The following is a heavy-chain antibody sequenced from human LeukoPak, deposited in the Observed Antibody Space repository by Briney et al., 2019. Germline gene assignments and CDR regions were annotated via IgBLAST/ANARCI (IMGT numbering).Heavy chain of an antibody. CDR2: INPSGGST. D-gene: IGHD6-6*01. Sequence: ASVKVSCKASGYTFTSYYMHWVRQAPGQGLEWMGIINPSGGSTSYAQKFQGRVTMTRDTSTSTVYMELSSLRSEDTAVYYCARGGTGVAARPPWWYFDLWGRGTLVTVSS. CDR1: GYTFTSYY. J-gene: IGHJ2*01. CDR3: ARGGTGVAARPPWWYFDL. V-gene: IGHV1-46*01.